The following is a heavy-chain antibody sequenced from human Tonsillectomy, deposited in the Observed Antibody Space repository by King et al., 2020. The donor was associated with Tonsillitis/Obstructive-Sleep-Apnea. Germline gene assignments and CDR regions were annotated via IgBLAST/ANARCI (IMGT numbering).Heavy chain of an antibody. D-gene: IGHD1-26*01. CDR3: AKEGGSWSAYYYYYYMDV. Sequence: VQLVESGGGLVQPGGSLRLSCAASGFTFSSYAMSWVRQAPGKGLEWVSAISGSGGSTYYADSVKGRFTISRDNSKNTLYLQMNSLRAEDTAVYYCAKEGGSWSAYYYYYYMDVWGKGTTVTVSS. V-gene: IGHV3-23*04. CDR1: GFTFSSYA. CDR2: ISGSGGST. J-gene: IGHJ6*03.